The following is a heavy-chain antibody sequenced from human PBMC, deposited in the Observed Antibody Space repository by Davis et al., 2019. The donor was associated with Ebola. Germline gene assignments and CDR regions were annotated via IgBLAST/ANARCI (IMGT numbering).Heavy chain of an antibody. D-gene: IGHD3-10*01. CDR1: GFTFITYC. V-gene: IGHV3-11*01. Sequence: GESLKISCAASGFTFITYCMTWVRQAPGKGLEWIAYIGPSGNSFYCADSVKGRFTISRDNAKNSLYLQMGSLRAEDTALYYCVRFNSVIQGVKVVFYHGMDVWGQGTTVTVSS. CDR2: IGPSGNSF. CDR3: VRFNSVIQGVKVVFYHGMDV. J-gene: IGHJ6*02.